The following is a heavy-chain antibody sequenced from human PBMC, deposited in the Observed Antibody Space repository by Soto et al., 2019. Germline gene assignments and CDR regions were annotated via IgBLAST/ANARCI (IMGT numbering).Heavy chain of an antibody. CDR3: ARDGPIAAAGTWVGYFDY. V-gene: IGHV6-1*01. CDR1: GDSVSSNSAA. J-gene: IGHJ4*02. D-gene: IGHD6-13*01. CDR2: TYYRSKWYN. Sequence: SQTLSLPCAISGDSVSSNSAAWNWIRQSPSRGLEWLGRTYYRSKWYNDYAVSVKGRITINPDTSKNQFSLQLNSVTPEDTAVYYCARDGPIAAAGTWVGYFDYWGQGTLVTVSS.